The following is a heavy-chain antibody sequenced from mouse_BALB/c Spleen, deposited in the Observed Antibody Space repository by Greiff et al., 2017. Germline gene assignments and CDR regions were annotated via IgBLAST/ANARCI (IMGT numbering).Heavy chain of an antibody. CDR2: ISDGGSYT. D-gene: IGHD1-1*01. V-gene: IGHV5-4*02. CDR3: ARGDGSWFAY. Sequence: EVQGVESGGGLVKPGGSLKLSCAASGFTFSDYYMYWVRQTPEKRLEWVATISDGGSYTYYPDSVKGRFTISRDNAKNNLYLQMSSLKSEDTAMYYCARGDGSWFAYWGQGTLVTVSA. J-gene: IGHJ3*01. CDR1: GFTFSDYY.